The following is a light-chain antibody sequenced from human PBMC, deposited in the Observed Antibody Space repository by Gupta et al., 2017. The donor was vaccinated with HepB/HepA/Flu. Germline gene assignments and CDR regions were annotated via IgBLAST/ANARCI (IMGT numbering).Light chain of an antibody. CDR2: AAS. CDR3: HQTYSPPPT. V-gene: IGKV1-39*01. Sequence: DIQMTQSTSSLSASVGDRVTITFRASQTIRHYLNWYQQKPGKAPKLLIYAASSLQSGVPSRFSGSGSGTDFTLTISTLQPDDFATHYCHQTYSPPPTFGQGTKVEI. J-gene: IGKJ1*01. CDR1: QTIRHY.